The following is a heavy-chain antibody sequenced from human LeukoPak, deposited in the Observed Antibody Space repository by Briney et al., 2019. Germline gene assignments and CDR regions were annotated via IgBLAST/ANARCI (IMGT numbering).Heavy chain of an antibody. D-gene: IGHD1-26*01. V-gene: IGHV1-69*13. CDR2: IIPIFGTA. CDR3: ARRATSIVGATTNWFDP. Sequence: SVKVSCKASGGTFSSYAISWVRQAPGQGLEWMGGIIPIFGTANYAQKFQGRVTITADESTSTAYMELSSLRSEDTAVYYCARRATSIVGATTNWFDPWGQGTLVTVSS. CDR1: GGTFSSYA. J-gene: IGHJ5*02.